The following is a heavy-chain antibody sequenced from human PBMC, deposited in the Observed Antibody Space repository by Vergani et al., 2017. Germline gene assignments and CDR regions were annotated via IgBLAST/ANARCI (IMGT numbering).Heavy chain of an antibody. J-gene: IGHJ4*02. CDR2: ISSSSSYI. CDR3: AREVIAAAGIDY. Sequence: EVQLVESGGGLVKPGGSLRLSCAASGFTFSRYSMNWVRQAPGKGLEWVSSISSSSSYIYYADSVKGRFTISRDNAKNSLYLQMNSLRAEDTAVYYCAREVIAAAGIDYWGQGTLVTVSS. V-gene: IGHV3-21*01. D-gene: IGHD6-13*01. CDR1: GFTFSRYS.